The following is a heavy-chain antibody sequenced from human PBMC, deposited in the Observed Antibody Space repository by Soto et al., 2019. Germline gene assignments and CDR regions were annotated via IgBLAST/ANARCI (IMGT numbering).Heavy chain of an antibody. CDR3: ARQSSGVGYDAFDI. CDR2: IYYSGST. V-gene: IGHV4-39*01. J-gene: IGHJ3*02. CDR1: GGSISSSSYY. D-gene: IGHD6-19*01. Sequence: SETLSLTCTVSGGSISSSSYYWGWIRQPPGKGLEWIGSIYYSGSTYYNPSLKSRVTISVDTSKNQFSLKLSSVTAADTAVYYCARQSSGVGYDAFDIWGQGTMVTVSS.